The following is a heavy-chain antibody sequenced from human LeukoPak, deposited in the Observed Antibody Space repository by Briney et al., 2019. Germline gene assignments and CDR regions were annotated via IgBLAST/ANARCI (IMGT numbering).Heavy chain of an antibody. Sequence: PGGSLRLSRAASGFTFSSYEMNWVRQAPGKGLEWVSYISSSGSTIYYADSVKGRFTISRDNAKNSLYLQMNSLRAEDTAVYYCARARVGYYGSGSYGYWGQGTLVTVSS. CDR2: ISSSGSTI. J-gene: IGHJ4*02. CDR1: GFTFSSYE. D-gene: IGHD3-10*01. V-gene: IGHV3-48*03. CDR3: ARARVGYYGSGSYGY.